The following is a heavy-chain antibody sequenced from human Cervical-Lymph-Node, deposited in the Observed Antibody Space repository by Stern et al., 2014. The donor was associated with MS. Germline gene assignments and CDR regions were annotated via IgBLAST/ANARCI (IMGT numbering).Heavy chain of an antibody. CDR2: IYHTGTT. V-gene: IGHV4-4*09. Sequence: VQLVESGPGLVKPSETLSLTCSVSGGSLTGYYCSWIRQSPGKGLEWIGYIYHTGTTQSHPSLKRRLTMSVDTSNNHFSLKLNSVTTEDTAVYYCARNRYPTTWFDSWGQGTLVIVSS. CDR1: GGSLTGYY. CDR3: ARNRYPTTWFDS. J-gene: IGHJ5*01. D-gene: IGHD1-1*01.